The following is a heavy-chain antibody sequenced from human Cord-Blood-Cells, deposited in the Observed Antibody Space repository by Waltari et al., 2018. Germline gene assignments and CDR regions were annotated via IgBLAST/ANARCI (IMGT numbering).Heavy chain of an antibody. D-gene: IGHD6-6*01. J-gene: IGHJ4*02. CDR1: GFTVSCDY. Sequence: LSCAASGFTVSCDYMSWVRQAPGKGLEWVSVIYSGGSTYYADSVKGRCTIARDNSKNTLYLQMNSLRAEDTAVYYCAGSSSYYFDYWGQGTLVTVSS. CDR3: AGSSSYYFDY. CDR2: IYSGGST. V-gene: IGHV3-53*01.